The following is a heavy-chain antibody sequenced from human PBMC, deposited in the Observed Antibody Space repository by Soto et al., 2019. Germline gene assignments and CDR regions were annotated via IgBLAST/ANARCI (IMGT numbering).Heavy chain of an antibody. CDR1: GFIFSDYY. D-gene: IGHD2-15*01. CDR2: ISSDTSTI. CDR3: VRGGGGGLFDP. V-gene: IGHV3-11*04. J-gene: IGHJ5*02. Sequence: QEQLVESGGGFVKPGGSLRLSCAASGFIFSDYYMSWIRQAPGKGLEWLSYISSDTSTISYADSVKGRFTISRDNTKNFLYLQMNSLTVDDTAIYYCVRGGGGGLFDPWGQGSMVTVSS.